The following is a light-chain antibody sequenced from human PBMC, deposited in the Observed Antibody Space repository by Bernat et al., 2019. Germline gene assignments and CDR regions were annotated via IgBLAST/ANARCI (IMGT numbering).Light chain of an antibody. CDR2: GAS. Sequence: EIVLTQSPGTLSLSPGARATLSCRASQSVSSSYLAWYQQKPGQAPRLLIYGASSRATGIPDRFSGSGSGTDFTLSISRLEPEDSAVYYCQQYGSSLWTFGQGTKVEIK. J-gene: IGKJ1*01. V-gene: IGKV3-20*01. CDR3: QQYGSSLWT. CDR1: QSVSSSY.